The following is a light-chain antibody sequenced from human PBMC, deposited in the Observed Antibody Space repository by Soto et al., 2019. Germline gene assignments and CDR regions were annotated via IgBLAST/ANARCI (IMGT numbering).Light chain of an antibody. CDR1: QSVSSN. V-gene: IGKV3-20*01. J-gene: IGKJ1*01. Sequence: EIVLTQSPGTLSLSPGERATLSCRASQSVSSNLAWYQQKPGQAPRLLIYGASSRATGIPDRFSGSGSGTDFTLTISRLEPEDFAVYSCQQYGSSPTTFGQGTKVDIK. CDR3: QQYGSSPTT. CDR2: GAS.